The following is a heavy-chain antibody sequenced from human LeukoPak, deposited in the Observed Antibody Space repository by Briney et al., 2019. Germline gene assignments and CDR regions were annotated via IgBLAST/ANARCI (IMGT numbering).Heavy chain of an antibody. V-gene: IGHV4-39*02. CDR1: DGSISSSIYN. Sequence: SETLSLTCTISDGSISSSIYNWGWIRQSPGKGLEWIGSIYYTGITNYNPSLKSRVTISVDTSKNQFSLRLSSVTAADTSVYYCARERDYYDSSGDNWFDPWGQGTLVTVSS. D-gene: IGHD3-22*01. CDR2: IYYTGIT. J-gene: IGHJ5*02. CDR3: ARERDYYDSSGDNWFDP.